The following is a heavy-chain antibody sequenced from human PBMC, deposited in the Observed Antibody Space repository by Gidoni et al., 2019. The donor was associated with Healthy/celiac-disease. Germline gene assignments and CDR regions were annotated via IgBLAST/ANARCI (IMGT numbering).Heavy chain of an antibody. V-gene: IGHV3-21*01. CDR3: ARDVAAMVTVAFDI. Sequence: EVQLVESGGGRVKPGGYLRVSCADSGVTFSSYSMNWVRQAPGKGLEWVSSISISSSYIYYADSVKGRFTISRDNANSSLYLHMNSLRAEDTAVYYCARDVAAMVTVAFDIWGQGTMVTVSS. J-gene: IGHJ3*02. CDR1: GVTFSSYS. CDR2: ISISSSYI. D-gene: IGHD5-18*01.